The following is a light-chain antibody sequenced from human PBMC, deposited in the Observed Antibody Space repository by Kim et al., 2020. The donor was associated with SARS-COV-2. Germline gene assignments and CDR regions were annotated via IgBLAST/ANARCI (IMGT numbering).Light chain of an antibody. CDR1: QSISSW. Sequence: DIQMTQSPSTLSASVGDRVTITCRASQSISSWLAWYQQKPGKAPKLLIYKASSLESGVPSRFSGSGSGTEFTLTISSLQPDDFATYYCQQYNSYSAITFGPGTRLEIK. CDR2: KAS. V-gene: IGKV1-5*03. J-gene: IGKJ5*01. CDR3: QQYNSYSAIT.